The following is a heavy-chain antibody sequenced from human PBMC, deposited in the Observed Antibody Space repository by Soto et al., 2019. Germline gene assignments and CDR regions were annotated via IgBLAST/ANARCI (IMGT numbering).Heavy chain of an antibody. CDR1: GFTVSSKF. V-gene: IGHV3-53*01. J-gene: IGHJ4*02. D-gene: IGHD5-18*01. CDR2: LYSGGTT. CDR3: CLGAKHLWFIFDN. Sequence: GSLRLSCAASGFTVSSKFMSWVRQAPGKGLEWVSVLYSGGTTQYADSVKGRFTISRDNSKNTVFLQMSSLRVDDTASYYCCLGAKHLWFIFDNWGPGALATVSS.